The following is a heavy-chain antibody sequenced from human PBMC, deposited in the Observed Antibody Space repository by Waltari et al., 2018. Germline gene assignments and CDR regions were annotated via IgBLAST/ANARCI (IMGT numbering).Heavy chain of an antibody. D-gene: IGHD2-2*01. CDR3: ARCRGVPAAMYYYYGMDV. CDR1: GYTFTSYD. J-gene: IGHJ6*02. Sequence: QVQLVQSGAEVKKPGASVKVSCKASGYTFTSYDINWVRQATGQGLEWMGWMGSMNTKRGNTGDEQKFQGRGTTTRNTAISTAYMGLSSLRSEDTAVYYCARCRGVPAAMYYYYGMDVWGQGTTVTVSS. V-gene: IGHV1-8*01. CDR2: MGSMNTKRGNT.